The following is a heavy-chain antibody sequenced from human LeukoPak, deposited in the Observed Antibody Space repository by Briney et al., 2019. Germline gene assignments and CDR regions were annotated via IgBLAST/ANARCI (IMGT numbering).Heavy chain of an antibody. CDR1: GFTLSSYW. J-gene: IGHJ4*02. CDR2: IKQDGSEK. D-gene: IGHD6-19*01. Sequence: GGSLRLSCAASGFTLSSYWMSWVRQAPGKGLEWVANIKQDGSEKYYVDSVKGRFTISRDNAKNSLYLQMNSLRAEDTAVYYCARSESWIAVAGKLFDYWGQGTLVTVSS. CDR3: ARSESWIAVAGKLFDY. V-gene: IGHV3-7*01.